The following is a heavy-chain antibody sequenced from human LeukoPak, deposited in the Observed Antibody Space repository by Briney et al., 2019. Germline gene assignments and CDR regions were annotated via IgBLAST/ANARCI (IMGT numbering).Heavy chain of an antibody. J-gene: IGHJ3*02. CDR2: IKSKTDGGTT. CDR1: GFTFSNAW. D-gene: IGHD3-16*01. CDR3: TSRSHMFGGAFDI. V-gene: IGHV3-15*01. Sequence: PGGCLRLSCAASGFTFSNAWMSWVRRAPGRGLEWVVRIKSKTDGGTTDYAAPVKGRFTISRDDSKNTLSLQMNSLKTDDTAVYYCTSRSHMFGGAFDIWGQGTMVTVSS.